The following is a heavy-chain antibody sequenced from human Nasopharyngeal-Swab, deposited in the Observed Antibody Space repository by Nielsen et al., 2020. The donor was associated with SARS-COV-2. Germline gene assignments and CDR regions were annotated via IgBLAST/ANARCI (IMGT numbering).Heavy chain of an antibody. V-gene: IGHV4-59*01. CDR2: IYYSGST. CDR3: ARGSGDYVFDY. D-gene: IGHD4-17*01. Sequence: WIRQPPGKGLEWTGYIYYSGSTNYNPSLKSRVTISVDASKNQFSLKLSSVTAADTAVYYCARGSGDYVFDYWGQGTLVTVSS. J-gene: IGHJ4*02.